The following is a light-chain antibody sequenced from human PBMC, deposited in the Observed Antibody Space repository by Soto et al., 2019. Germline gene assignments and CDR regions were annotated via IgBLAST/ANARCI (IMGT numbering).Light chain of an antibody. CDR1: STDFGGQNY. CDR2: EVS. J-gene: IGLJ1*01. CDR3: GSYTDGVPPEV. Sequence: QSALTQPASVSGSLGQSITISCTGTSTDFGGQNYVSWYQQHPGRAPKLKLYEVSNRPSGVSNRFSGSKSGNTASLTISGLQPADVADCYYGSYTDGVPPEVFGPGTKLTVL. V-gene: IGLV2-14*01.